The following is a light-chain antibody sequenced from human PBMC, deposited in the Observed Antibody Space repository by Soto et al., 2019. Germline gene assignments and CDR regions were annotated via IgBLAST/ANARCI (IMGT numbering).Light chain of an antibody. CDR3: QQYNSYSWT. J-gene: IGKJ1*01. CDR2: DAS. CDR1: QSISSW. V-gene: IGKV1-5*01. Sequence: IQMTQSPSTLSASVVDVVTITCRASQSISSWLAWYQQKPGKAPKLLIYDASSLESGVPSRFSGSGSGTEFTLTISSLQPDDFATYYCQQYNSYSWTFGQGTKVDIK.